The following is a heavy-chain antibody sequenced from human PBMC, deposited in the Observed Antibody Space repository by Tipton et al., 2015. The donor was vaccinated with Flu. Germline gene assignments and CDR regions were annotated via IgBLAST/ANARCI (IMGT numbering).Heavy chain of an antibody. CDR1: GFTFSASA. Sequence: SLRLSCAASGFTFSASAMQWVRRASGRGWEWLGRIRSKADAYGTTYGASVKGRFTISRDDSKNMAYLQVNSVKSENTALYYCTGDYVNTDYWGQGTLVTVFS. CDR3: TGDYVNTDY. D-gene: IGHD4-17*01. CDR2: IRSKADAYGT. V-gene: IGHV3-73*01. J-gene: IGHJ4*02.